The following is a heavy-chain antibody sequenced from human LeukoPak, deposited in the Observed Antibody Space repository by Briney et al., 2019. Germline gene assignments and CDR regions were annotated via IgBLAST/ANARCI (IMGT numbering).Heavy chain of an antibody. Sequence: ASVKVSCKASGYTFRDYYMHWVRQAPGQGLEWMGWIKPNSGGTNYAQKLQGRVTMTTDTSTSTAYMELRSLRSDDTAMYYCARDRMNTGTYFDYWGQGTLVTVSS. V-gene: IGHV1-2*02. CDR2: IKPNSGGT. J-gene: IGHJ4*02. D-gene: IGHD4-17*01. CDR1: GYTFRDYY. CDR3: ARDRMNTGTYFDY.